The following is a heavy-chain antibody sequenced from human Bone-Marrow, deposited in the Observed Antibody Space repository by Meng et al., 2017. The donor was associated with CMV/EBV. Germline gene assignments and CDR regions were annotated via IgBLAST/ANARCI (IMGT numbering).Heavy chain of an antibody. CDR2: IRYDGTNQ. Sequence: GGSLRLSCAASGFTFGSYDMHWVRQAPGKGPEWVAFIRYDGTNQYYTDSVKGRFTISRDNSKNTLYLQMNSLRAGDTAVYYCAKILRYLDCYFDFWGQGTLVTVSS. V-gene: IGHV3-30*02. J-gene: IGHJ4*02. D-gene: IGHD3-9*01. CDR1: GFTFGSYD. CDR3: AKILRYLDCYFDF.